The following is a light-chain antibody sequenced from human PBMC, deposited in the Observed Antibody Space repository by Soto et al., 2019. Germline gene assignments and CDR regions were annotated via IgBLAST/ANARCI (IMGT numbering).Light chain of an antibody. J-gene: IGKJ1*01. V-gene: IGKV3-20*01. CDR1: QSVSSSY. Sequence: EIVLTQSPGTLSLSPGESATLSCRASQSVSSSYLAWYQQKPGQAPGLLIYGASSRATGIPDRFSGSGSGTDFTLTISRLEPEDFAVYYCQQYGRSPWTFGQGTKVDIK. CDR3: QQYGRSPWT. CDR2: GAS.